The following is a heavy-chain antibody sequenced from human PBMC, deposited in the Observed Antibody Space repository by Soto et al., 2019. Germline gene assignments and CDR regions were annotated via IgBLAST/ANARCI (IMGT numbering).Heavy chain of an antibody. V-gene: IGHV3-74*03. CDR3: ARDSYAPHV. Sequence: PXGFLRLSCAASGFTFSNYWMHWVRQAPGKGLVWVSRINIDGSGTTYADSVKGRFTISRDNAKNTVFLEMKNLRAEDTAVYYCARDSYAPHVWVQGTTVPVS. J-gene: IGHJ6*02. CDR2: INIDGSGT. CDR1: GFTFSNYW. D-gene: IGHD4-17*01.